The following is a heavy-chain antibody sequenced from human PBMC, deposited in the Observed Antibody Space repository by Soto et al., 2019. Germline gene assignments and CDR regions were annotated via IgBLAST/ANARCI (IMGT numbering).Heavy chain of an antibody. J-gene: IGHJ5*02. CDR1: GFTFSRNA. D-gene: IGHD3-3*01. CDR3: AKERYDFWSAYFGP. V-gene: IGHV3-23*01. Sequence: QLLESGGGLVQPGGSLRLSCTASGFTFSRNAMSWVRQAPGKGLGWVSGISRSGGDTYYAESVKGRFTIYRDSSKNTLSLQMKSLGVDDTGVYYCAKERYDFWSAYFGPWVQGPLVTVSS. CDR2: ISRSGGDT.